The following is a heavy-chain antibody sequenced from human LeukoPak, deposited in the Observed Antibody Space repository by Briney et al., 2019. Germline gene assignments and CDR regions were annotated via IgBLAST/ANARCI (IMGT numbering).Heavy chain of an antibody. CDR3: ARDPYSSTWSYGMDV. CDR1: GFTSSSYW. Sequence: GGSLRLSCAASGFTSSSYWMSWVRQAPGRGLEWVANIKQDGSEEVYVGSVKGRFTISRDNAKNSLFLQMNTLRAEDTAVYYCARDPYSSTWSYGMDVWGQGTTVTVSS. D-gene: IGHD6-6*01. J-gene: IGHJ6*02. CDR2: IKQDGSEE. V-gene: IGHV3-7*05.